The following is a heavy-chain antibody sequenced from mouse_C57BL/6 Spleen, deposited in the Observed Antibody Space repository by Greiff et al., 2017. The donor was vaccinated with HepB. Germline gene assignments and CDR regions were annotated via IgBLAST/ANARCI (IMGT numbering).Heavy chain of an antibody. V-gene: IGHV1-81*01. D-gene: IGHD1-1*01. CDR1: GYTFTSYG. J-gene: IGHJ2*01. CDR2: IYPRSGNT. Sequence: QVQQSGAELARPGASVKLSCKASGYTFTSYGISWVKQRTGQGLEWIGEIYPRSGNTYYNEKFKGKATLTADKSSSTAYMELRSLTSEDSAVYFCSRYNSYGSSPYFDYWGQGTTLTVSS. CDR3: SRYNSYGSSPYFDY.